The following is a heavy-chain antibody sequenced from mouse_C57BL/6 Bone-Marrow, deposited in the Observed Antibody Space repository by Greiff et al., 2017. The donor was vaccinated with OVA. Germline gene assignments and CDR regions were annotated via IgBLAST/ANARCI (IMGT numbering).Heavy chain of an antibody. CDR2: IDPANGNT. CDR3: AWGLRYPAWFAY. D-gene: IGHD1-1*01. J-gene: IGHJ3*01. V-gene: IGHV14-3*01. CDR1: GFNIKNTY. Sequence: EVQLVESVAELVRPGASVKLSCTASGFNIKNTYMHWVKQRPEQGLEWIGRIDPANGNTKYAPKFQGKATITADTSSNTAYLQLSSLTSEDSAVYYCAWGLRYPAWFAYWGQGTLVTVSA.